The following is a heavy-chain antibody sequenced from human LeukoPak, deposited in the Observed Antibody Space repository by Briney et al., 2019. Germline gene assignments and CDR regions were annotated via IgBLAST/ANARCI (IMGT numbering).Heavy chain of an antibody. CDR1: GFTFSSYA. CDR2: ISSNGGST. D-gene: IGHD3-3*01. J-gene: IGHJ6*04. V-gene: IGHV3-64*01. CDR3: AREIRVRFLEWLLGV. Sequence: GGSLRLSCAASGFTFSSYAMHWVRQAPGKGLEYVSAISSNGGSTYYANSVKGRFTISRDNSKNTLYLQMGSLRAEDMAVYYCAREIRVRFLEWLLGVWGKGTTVTVSS.